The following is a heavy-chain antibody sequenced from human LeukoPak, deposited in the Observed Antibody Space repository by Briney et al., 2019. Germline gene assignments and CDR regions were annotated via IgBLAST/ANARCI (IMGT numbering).Heavy chain of an antibody. CDR3: AREASINYYDSSGYFLPAPYYFDY. J-gene: IGHJ4*02. Sequence: GGSLRLSCAASGFTFSSYAMSWVRQAPGKGLEWVSAISSSSSTIYYADSVKGRFTISRDNAKNSLYLQMNSLRDEDTAVYYCAREASINYYDSSGYFLPAPYYFDYWGQGTLVTVSS. D-gene: IGHD3-22*01. V-gene: IGHV3-48*02. CDR1: GFTFSSYA. CDR2: ISSSSSTI.